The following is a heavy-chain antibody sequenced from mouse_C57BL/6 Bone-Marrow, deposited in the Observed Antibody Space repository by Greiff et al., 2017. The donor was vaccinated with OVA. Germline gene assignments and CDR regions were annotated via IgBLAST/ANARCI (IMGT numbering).Heavy chain of an antibody. CDR1: GFTFSSYA. J-gene: IGHJ3*01. CDR3: ARGTDFPFAY. Sequence: DVQLVESGGGLVKPGGSLKLSCAASGFTFSSYAMSWVRQTPEKRLEWVATISDGGSYTYYPDNVKGRFTISRDNAKNNLYLQMSHLESEDTAMYYWARGTDFPFAYWGQGTLVTVSA. CDR2: ISDGGSYT. V-gene: IGHV5-4*01.